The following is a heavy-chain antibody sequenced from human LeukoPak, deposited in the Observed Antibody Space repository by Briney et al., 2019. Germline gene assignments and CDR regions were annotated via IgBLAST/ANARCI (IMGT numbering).Heavy chain of an antibody. J-gene: IGHJ4*02. CDR3: ARDKADSSAYHY. CDR1: GFTFSGYW. Sequence: PGGSLRLSCVASGFTFSGYWMSWVRQAPGKGLEWVAKIQRDGSDKEYVDSVKGRFGISRDNSKNTLYLQMNSLRAEDTTVYYCARDKADSSAYHYWGQGTLVTVSS. D-gene: IGHD3-22*01. CDR2: IQRDGSDK. V-gene: IGHV3-7*03.